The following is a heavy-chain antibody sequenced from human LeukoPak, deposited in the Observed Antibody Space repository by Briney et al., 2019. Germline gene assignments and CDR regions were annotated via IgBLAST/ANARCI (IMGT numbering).Heavy chain of an antibody. V-gene: IGHV3-30*02. J-gene: IGHJ4*02. CDR3: AKENPYYDFWSGYYDY. Sequence: PGGSLRLSCAASGFTFSSYGMHWVRQAPGKGLEWVAVIWYDGSNKYYADSVKGRFTISRDNSKNTLYLQMNSLRAEDTAVYYCAKENPYYDFWSGYYDYWGQGTLVTVSS. CDR1: GFTFSSYG. CDR2: IWYDGSNK. D-gene: IGHD3-3*01.